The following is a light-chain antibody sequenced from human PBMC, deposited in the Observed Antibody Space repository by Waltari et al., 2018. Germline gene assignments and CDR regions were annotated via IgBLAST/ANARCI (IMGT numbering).Light chain of an antibody. V-gene: IGLV2-14*01. J-gene: IGLJ3*02. Sequence: QSALTQPASVSGSPGQSITISCAGTSSDVGFYNYVSWYQQHPGKAPKLVIYDVFERPSGVSKRFSGSKSGSTASLTISGLRAEDEADYYCNSYTGSNSWVFGGGTRLTVL. CDR1: SSDVGFYNY. CDR2: DVF. CDR3: NSYTGSNSWV.